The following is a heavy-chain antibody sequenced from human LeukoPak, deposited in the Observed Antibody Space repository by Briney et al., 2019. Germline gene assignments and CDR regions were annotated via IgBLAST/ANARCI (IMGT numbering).Heavy chain of an antibody. CDR2: IGAYNGNT. D-gene: IGHD6-19*01. V-gene: IGHV1-18*01. Sequence: PGASVKVSCKASGYTFTSYGISWVRQAPGQGLEWMGWIGAYNGNTNYAQKLQGRVTMTTDTSTSTAYMELRSLRSDDTAVYYCARESGGSGWPYNWFDPWGQGTLVTVSS. J-gene: IGHJ5*02. CDR1: GYTFTSYG. CDR3: ARESGGSGWPYNWFDP.